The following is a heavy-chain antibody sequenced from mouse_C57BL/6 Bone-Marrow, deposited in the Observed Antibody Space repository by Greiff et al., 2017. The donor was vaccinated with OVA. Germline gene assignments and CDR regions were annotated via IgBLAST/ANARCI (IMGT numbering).Heavy chain of an antibody. CDR1: GYTFTSYW. D-gene: IGHD1-1*01. Sequence: QVQLQQPGAELVRPGSSVKLSCKASGYTFTSYWMDWVKQRPGQGLEWIGNIYPSDSETHYNQKFKDKATLTVDKSSSTAYMQLSSLTSEDSAVYYCARGGSYYYGSRYFEVWGTGTTVTVSS. V-gene: IGHV1-61*01. CDR2: IYPSDSET. J-gene: IGHJ1*03. CDR3: ARGGSYYYGSRYFEV.